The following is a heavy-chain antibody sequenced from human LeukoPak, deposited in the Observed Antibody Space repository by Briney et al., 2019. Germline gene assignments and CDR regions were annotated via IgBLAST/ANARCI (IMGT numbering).Heavy chain of an antibody. V-gene: IGHV3-21*01. CDR3: ASPHYCSGSSCCFGY. CDR1: GLTFNNYN. J-gene: IGHJ4*03. CDR2: ISSDGSYI. Sequence: PGGSLGLSCVASGLTFNNYNMNWVRQAPGKGLEWVSLISSDGSYIYYADSVRGRFTISRDNAKNSLYLQMNSLRAEDTAVYFCASPHYCSGSSCCFGYWGQGTLVTVSS. D-gene: IGHD2-15*01.